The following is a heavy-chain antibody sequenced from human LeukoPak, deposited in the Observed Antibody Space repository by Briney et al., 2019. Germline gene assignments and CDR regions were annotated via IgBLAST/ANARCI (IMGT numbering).Heavy chain of an antibody. CDR2: ISSSSSYI. V-gene: IGHV3-21*01. CDR1: GFTFSSYS. J-gene: IGHJ5*02. Sequence: GRSLRLSCAASGFTFSSYSMNWVRQAPGKGLEWVSSISSSSSYIYYADSVKGRFTISRDNAKNSLYLQMNSLRAEDTAVYYCARHYSSSSWFDPWGQGTLVTVSS. D-gene: IGHD6-6*01. CDR3: ARHYSSSSWFDP.